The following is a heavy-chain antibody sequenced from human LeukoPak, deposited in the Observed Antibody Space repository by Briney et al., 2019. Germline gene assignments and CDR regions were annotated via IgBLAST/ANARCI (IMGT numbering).Heavy chain of an antibody. Sequence: GGSLRLSCAASGFTFSSYSMNWVRQAPGKGLEWVSSISSSSSYIYYADSVKGRFTSSRDNAKNSRYLQMNSLRAEDTAVYYCELLRVEAFDYWGQGTLVTGSS. J-gene: IGHJ4*02. V-gene: IGHV3-21*01. CDR1: GFTFSSYS. D-gene: IGHD3-3*01. CDR3: ELLRVEAFDY. CDR2: ISSSSSYI.